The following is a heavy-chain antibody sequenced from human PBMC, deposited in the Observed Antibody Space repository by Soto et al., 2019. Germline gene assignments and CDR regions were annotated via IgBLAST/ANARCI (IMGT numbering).Heavy chain of an antibody. CDR1: GFRFSSYA. Sequence: GGSLRLSCEAAGFRFSSYAMSWVRQAPGRGLEWVSGISGSGSTYYADSVKGRFTISRDNSKNTLYLQMNSLRAEDTAVYYCAKGARERGRSIYYYDSSGSAYGMDVWGQGTTVTVSS. D-gene: IGHD3-22*01. V-gene: IGHV3-23*01. J-gene: IGHJ6*02. CDR2: ISGSGST. CDR3: AKGARERGRSIYYYDSSGSAYGMDV.